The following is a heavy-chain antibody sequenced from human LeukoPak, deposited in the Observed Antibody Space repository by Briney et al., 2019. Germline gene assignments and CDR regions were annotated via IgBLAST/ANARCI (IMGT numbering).Heavy chain of an antibody. Sequence: PGGSLRLSCAASGFTFSSYGMHWVRQAPGKGLEWVAVISYDGSNKYYADSVKGRFTISRDNSKNTLYLQMNSLRAEDTAVYYCAKERMASFGYWGPGTLVTVSS. D-gene: IGHD5-24*01. CDR1: GFTFSSYG. CDR3: AKERMASFGY. J-gene: IGHJ4*02. V-gene: IGHV3-30*18. CDR2: ISYDGSNK.